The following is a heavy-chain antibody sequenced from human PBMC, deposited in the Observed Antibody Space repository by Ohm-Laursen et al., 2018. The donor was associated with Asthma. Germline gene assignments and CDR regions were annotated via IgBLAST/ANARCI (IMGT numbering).Heavy chain of an antibody. CDR1: GYKFSRYS. J-gene: IGHJ1*01. Sequence: GSLRLSCAASGYKFSRYSIHWVRQIPGKGLEWVASISPASSFIYYADSVRGRFTTSRDNARNSVYLQMDSLRAEDTALYYCARIGPEWELPGREYSLHHWGEGTLVTVSS. V-gene: IGHV3-21*01. CDR2: ISPASSFI. D-gene: IGHD1-26*01. CDR3: ARIGPEWELPGREYSLHH.